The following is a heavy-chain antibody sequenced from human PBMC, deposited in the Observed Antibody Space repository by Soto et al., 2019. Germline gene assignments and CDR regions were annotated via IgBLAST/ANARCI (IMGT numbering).Heavy chain of an antibody. D-gene: IGHD2-2*03. CDR2: IYSSENT. CDR1: GGSISSGGYY. CDR3: ARLNGYCISTNCHGYYGMDV. J-gene: IGHJ6*02. Sequence: SETLSLTCTVSGGSISSGGYYWSWIRQHPGKGLEWIGYIYSSENTYYNPSLLSRVTISVDTSKNEFSLRLSSMTAADTAVYYCARLNGYCISTNCHGYYGMDVWGQGTTVTVS. V-gene: IGHV4-39*01.